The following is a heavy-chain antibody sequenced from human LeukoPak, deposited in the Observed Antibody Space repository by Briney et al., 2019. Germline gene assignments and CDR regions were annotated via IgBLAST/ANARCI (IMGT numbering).Heavy chain of an antibody. J-gene: IGHJ3*02. CDR1: GFIFDDHG. V-gene: IGHV3-9*01. D-gene: IGHD3-3*01. CDR3: AKDTGSPADAITMEDNAFDI. Sequence: GGSLRLTCAASGFIFDDHGMHWVRQAPGKGLEWVSGISWSSGIIGYADSVKGRFTISRDNAKNSLDLQMESLRAEDTAVYYCAKDTGSPADAITMEDNAFDIWGQGTMVTVSS. CDR2: ISWSSGII.